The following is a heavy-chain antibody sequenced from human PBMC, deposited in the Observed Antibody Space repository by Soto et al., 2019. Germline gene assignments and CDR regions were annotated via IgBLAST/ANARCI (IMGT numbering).Heavy chain of an antibody. Sequence: VXLXXXGXXLVKPSXTLSLTCTXSGGSVSSGSXXWSLIRQPPGKGLEWIGYSYYSVSTTYNPTLKSRVTITVDPTKNQFSLKLSSVTAADTAVYYCARSGGSQGYYGMDVWGQGTTVTVSS. D-gene: IGHD2-15*01. CDR1: GGSVSSGSXX. CDR3: ARSGGSQGYYGMDV. V-gene: IGHV4-61*01. CDR2: SYYSVST. J-gene: IGHJ6*02.